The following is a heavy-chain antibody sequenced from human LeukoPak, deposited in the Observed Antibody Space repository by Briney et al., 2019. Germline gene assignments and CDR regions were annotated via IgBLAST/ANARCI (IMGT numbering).Heavy chain of an antibody. V-gene: IGHV4-30-2*01. CDR2: IYHSGST. CDR3: ARIYYDSSGYYRDY. J-gene: IGHJ4*02. Sequence: SETLSLTCAVSGGSISSGGYSWSWIRQPPGKGLEWIGYIYHSGSTYYNPSLKSRVTISVDRSKNQFSLKLSSVTAADTAVYYCARIYYDSSGYYRDYWGQGTLVTVSS. CDR1: GGSISSGGYS. D-gene: IGHD3-22*01.